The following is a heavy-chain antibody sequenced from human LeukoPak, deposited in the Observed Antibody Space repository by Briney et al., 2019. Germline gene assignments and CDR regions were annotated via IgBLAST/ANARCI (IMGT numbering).Heavy chain of an antibody. J-gene: IGHJ4*02. CDR2: IYPAESES. V-gene: IGHV5-51*01. CDR3: ARRNSGSRFDY. Sequence: KRGDSLKISCKGSGYSFSNYWIAWVRQMPGKGLEWMGIIYPAESESRYSPSFEGQVTMSADKSISTAYLQWTSLKASDTAMYYCARRNSGSRFDYWGQGILVTVSS. D-gene: IGHD1-26*01. CDR1: GYSFSNYW.